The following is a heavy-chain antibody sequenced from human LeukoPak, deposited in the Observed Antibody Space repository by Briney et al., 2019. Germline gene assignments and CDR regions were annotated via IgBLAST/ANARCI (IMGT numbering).Heavy chain of an antibody. D-gene: IGHD6-13*01. V-gene: IGHV5-51*01. CDR3: ARRVAAAGTPFDY. CDR1: GYSFTSYW. CDR2: IYPGDSDT. Sequence: GESPKISCKGSGYSFTSYWIGWVRQMPGKGLEWMGIIYPGDSDTRYSPSFQGPVTISADKSISTAYLQWSSLKASDTAMYYCARRVAAAGTPFDYWGQGTLVTVSS. J-gene: IGHJ4*02.